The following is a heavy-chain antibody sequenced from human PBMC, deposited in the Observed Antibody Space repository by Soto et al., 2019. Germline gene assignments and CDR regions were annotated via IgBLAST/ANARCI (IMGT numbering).Heavy chain of an antibody. CDR2: IVVVNGNT. CDR1: GFSFGDSA. J-gene: IGHJ6*02. Sequence: ELVQSGPEAREPGTSVKVSCRASGFSFGDSAVQWVRQGRGQRLEWIGWIVVVNGNTNYAPRFEGRVTLTRDASTSTSHMELTSLSSDDTAVYFCAVTDLPFRPLTEPTENGMDVWGQGTTVTVSS. V-gene: IGHV1-58*01. CDR3: AVTDLPFRPLTEPTENGMDV. D-gene: IGHD2-8*01.